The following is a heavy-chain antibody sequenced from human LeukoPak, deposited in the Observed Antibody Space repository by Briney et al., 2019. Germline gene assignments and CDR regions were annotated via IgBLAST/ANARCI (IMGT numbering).Heavy chain of an antibody. V-gene: IGHV1-69*05. Sequence: ASVKVSCKASGGTFSSYAISWVRQAPGQGLEWMGGIIPIFGTANYAQKFQGRVTITTDESTSTAYMELSSLRSEDTAVYYCARGPDVWFGESNPYYYYYYMDVWGKGTTVTVSS. D-gene: IGHD3-10*01. J-gene: IGHJ6*03. CDR2: IIPIFGTA. CDR1: GGTFSSYA. CDR3: ARGPDVWFGESNPYYYYYYMDV.